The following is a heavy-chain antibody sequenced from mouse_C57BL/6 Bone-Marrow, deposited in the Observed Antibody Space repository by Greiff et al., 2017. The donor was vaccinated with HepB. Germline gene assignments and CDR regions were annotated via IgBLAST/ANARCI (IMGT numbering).Heavy chain of an antibody. Sequence: EVQLQQSGPVLVKPGASVKMSCKASGYTFTDYYMNWVKQSHGKSLEWIGVINPYNGGTSYNQKFKGKATLTVDKSSSTAYMELNSLTSEDSAVYYCARRRLGRDYWGQGTTLTVSS. D-gene: IGHD4-1*01. CDR2: INPYNGGT. J-gene: IGHJ2*01. V-gene: IGHV1-19*01. CDR3: ARRRLGRDY. CDR1: GYTFTDYY.